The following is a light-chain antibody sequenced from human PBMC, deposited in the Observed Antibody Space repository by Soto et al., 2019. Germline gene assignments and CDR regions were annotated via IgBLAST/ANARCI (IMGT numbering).Light chain of an antibody. J-gene: IGLJ2*01. CDR1: NSNIGNNA. Sequence: QSVLTQPPSVSGAPRQRVTISCSGSNSNIGNNAVNWYQQLPGKAPKLLIYYDDLLPSGVSDRFSGSKSGTSASLAISGLQPEVEAGYYCAAWDDSLNGPVFGVGTKVTVL. CDR2: YDD. V-gene: IGLV1-36*01. CDR3: AAWDDSLNGPV.